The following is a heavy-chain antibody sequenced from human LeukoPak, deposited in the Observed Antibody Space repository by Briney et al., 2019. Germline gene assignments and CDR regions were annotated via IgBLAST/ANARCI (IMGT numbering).Heavy chain of an antibody. CDR2: ISGSGGST. Sequence: GGSLRLSCAASGFTFSSYAMSWVRQAPGKGLEWVSAISGSGGSTYYADSVKGRFTISRDNAKNTLYLQMNSLRAEDTAVYFCARGGDGDLDYWGQGTLVTVSS. CDR3: ARGGDGDLDY. J-gene: IGHJ4*02. V-gene: IGHV3-23*01. CDR1: GFTFSSYA.